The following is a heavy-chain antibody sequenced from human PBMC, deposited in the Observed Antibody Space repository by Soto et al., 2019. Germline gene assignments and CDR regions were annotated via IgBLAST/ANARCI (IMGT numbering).Heavy chain of an antibody. J-gene: IGHJ3*01. Sequence: QVQLQESGPGLVKPSETLSLTCTVSGGSVSSGSYYWSWIRQPPGKGLEWIGYIYYSGSTNYNPSLKSRVTISVDTSKNQFSLKLSSVTAADTAVYYCARDRGTADAFDFWGQGTMVTVSS. CDR3: ARDRGTADAFDF. CDR1: GGSVSSGSYY. V-gene: IGHV4-61*01. CDR2: IYYSGST.